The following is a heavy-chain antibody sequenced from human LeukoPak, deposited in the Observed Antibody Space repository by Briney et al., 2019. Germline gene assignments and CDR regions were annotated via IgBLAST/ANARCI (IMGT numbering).Heavy chain of an antibody. Sequence: GGSLRLSCAASGFTFSSYEMNWVRQAPGKGLDWVSYISSSGRTKHYADSVKGRFTISRDNAKKSLYLQMNSLRAEDTAVYSCARVGYFDQSFDYWGQGTLVTVSS. V-gene: IGHV3-48*03. D-gene: IGHD3-9*01. CDR3: ARVGYFDQSFDY. J-gene: IGHJ4*02. CDR1: GFTFSSYE. CDR2: ISSSGRTK.